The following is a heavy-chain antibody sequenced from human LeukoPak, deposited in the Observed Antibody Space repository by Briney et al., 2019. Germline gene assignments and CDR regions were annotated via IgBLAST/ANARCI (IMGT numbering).Heavy chain of an antibody. CDR1: GGTFSSYA. D-gene: IGHD3-3*01. CDR2: ISAYNGNT. V-gene: IGHV1-18*01. Sequence: ASVKVSCKASGGTFSSYAISWVRQAPGQGLEWMGWISAYNGNTNYAQKLQGRATMTTDTSTSTAYMELRSLRSDDTAVYYCARDRGIFEDYWGQGTLVTVSS. CDR3: ARDRGIFEDY. J-gene: IGHJ4*02.